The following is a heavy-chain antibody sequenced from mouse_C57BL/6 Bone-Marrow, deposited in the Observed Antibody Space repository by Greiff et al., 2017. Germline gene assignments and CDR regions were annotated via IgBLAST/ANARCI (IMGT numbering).Heavy chain of an antibody. CDR2: IYPGSGST. CDR1: GYTFTSYW. Sequence: QVQLQQPGAELVKPGASVKMSCKASGYTFTSYWITWVKQRPGQGLEWIGDIYPGSGSTNYNEKFKSKATLTVDTSSSTAYMQLSSLTSEDSAVYYCAREGRATVVARGNWYFDVWDTGTTVTVSS. V-gene: IGHV1-55*01. J-gene: IGHJ1*03. D-gene: IGHD1-1*01. CDR3: AREGRATVVARGNWYFDV.